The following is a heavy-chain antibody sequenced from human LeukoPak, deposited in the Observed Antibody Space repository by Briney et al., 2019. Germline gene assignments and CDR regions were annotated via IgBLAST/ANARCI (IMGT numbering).Heavy chain of an antibody. D-gene: IGHD2-8*01. J-gene: IGHJ4*02. CDR3: ARSTDCTNGVCLDY. Sequence: GASVKVSCKASGGTFSSYAISWVRRAPGQGLEWRGGIIPIFGTANYAQKFQGRVTITTDESTSTAYMELSSLRSEDMAVYYCARSTDCTNGVCLDYWGQGTLVTVSS. V-gene: IGHV1-69*05. CDR1: GGTFSSYA. CDR2: IIPIFGTA.